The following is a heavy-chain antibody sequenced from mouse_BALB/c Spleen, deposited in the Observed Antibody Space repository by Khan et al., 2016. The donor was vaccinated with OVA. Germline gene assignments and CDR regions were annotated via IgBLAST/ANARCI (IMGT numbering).Heavy chain of an antibody. CDR1: GYTFTTAG. D-gene: IGHD2-14*01. CDR2: INTHSGVP. V-gene: IGHV9-4*02. J-gene: IGHJ4*01. CDR3: ARGGAAYYRNDGGAMDY. Sequence: LVESGPELKKPGETVRISCEASGYTFTTAGMQWVQKMPGKGLKWIGWINTHSGVPKYAEDFKGRFVFSLETSASTAYLQITNLKNEDTATYFCARGGAAYYRNDGGAMDYWGQGTSVTVSS.